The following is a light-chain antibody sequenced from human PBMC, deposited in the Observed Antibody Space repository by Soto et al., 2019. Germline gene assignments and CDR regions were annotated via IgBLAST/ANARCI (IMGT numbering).Light chain of an antibody. CDR3: QQYYDWPIT. V-gene: IGKV3-15*01. CDR1: QSVRSN. Sequence: EVVMTQSPATLSVSPGERVTLSCRASQSVRSNLAWYQQKPGQSPRLLIYGASTRATGIPARFSGSGSGTEFTLTISSLQSEDFAVYYCQQYYDWPITFGQGTRLEI. J-gene: IGKJ5*01. CDR2: GAS.